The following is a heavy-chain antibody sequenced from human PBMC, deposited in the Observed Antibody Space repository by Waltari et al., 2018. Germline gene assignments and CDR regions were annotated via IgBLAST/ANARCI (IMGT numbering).Heavy chain of an antibody. CDR1: GYTFTGSH. J-gene: IGHJ6*02. V-gene: IGHV1-2*02. D-gene: IGHD3-3*01. CDR2: INPNSGGT. CDR3: ARSYELDV. Sequence: QVQLVSSGAEVKKPGASVKVPCTASGYTFTGSHMHGVRQAPGQGLEWMGWINPNSGGTNYAQKFQGRVTMTRDTSISTAYMELSRLRSDDTAVYYCARSYELDVWGQGTTVTVSS.